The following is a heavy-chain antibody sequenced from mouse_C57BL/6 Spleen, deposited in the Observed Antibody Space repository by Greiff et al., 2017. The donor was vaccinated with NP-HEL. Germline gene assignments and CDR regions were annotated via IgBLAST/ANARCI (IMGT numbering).Heavy chain of an antibody. D-gene: IGHD1-1*01. CDR2: FNPYNGDT. Sequence: VQLQQSGPELVKPGDSVKISCKASGYSFTGYFMNWVMQSHGKSLEWIGRFNPYNGDTFYNQKFKGKATLTVDKSSSTAHMELRSLTSEDSAVYYVARGTVVARGYYYAMDYWGQGTSVTVSS. V-gene: IGHV1-20*01. CDR1: GYSFTGYF. CDR3: ARGTVVARGYYYAMDY. J-gene: IGHJ4*01.